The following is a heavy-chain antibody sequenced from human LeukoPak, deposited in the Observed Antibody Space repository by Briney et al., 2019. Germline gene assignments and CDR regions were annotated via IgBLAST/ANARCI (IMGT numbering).Heavy chain of an antibody. CDR1: GFAFSNYA. CDR2: ISGVNT. Sequence: GGSLRLSCATSGFAFSNYAMSWFRQAPGKGLEWVSGISGVNTYYADSVKGGFTISRDNSKNVLYVQMNRLRVEDTAVYFCAKDVCTSPRCLLYSDSWGQGTLVTVSS. CDR3: AKDVCTSPRCLLYSDS. D-gene: IGHD2-8*01. J-gene: IGHJ4*02. V-gene: IGHV3-23*01.